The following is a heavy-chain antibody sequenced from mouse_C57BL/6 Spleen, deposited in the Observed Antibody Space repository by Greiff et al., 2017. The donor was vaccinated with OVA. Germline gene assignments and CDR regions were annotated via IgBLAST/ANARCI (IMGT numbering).Heavy chain of an antibody. CDR3: TKLFDY. J-gene: IGHJ2*01. CDR2: IDPENGDT. CDR1: GFNIKDDY. D-gene: IGHD2-12*01. Sequence: EVKLMESGAELVRPGASVKLSCTASGFNIKDDYMHWVKQRPEQGLEWIGWIDPENGDTEYASKFQGKATITEDTTSNTAYLQLSSLTSEDTAVYYCTKLFDYWGQGTTLTVSS. V-gene: IGHV14-4*01.